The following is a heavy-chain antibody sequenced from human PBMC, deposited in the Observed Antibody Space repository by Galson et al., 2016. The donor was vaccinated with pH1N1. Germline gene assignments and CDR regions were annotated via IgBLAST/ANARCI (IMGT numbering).Heavy chain of an antibody. CDR3: ATSSPHITGTTGFFGLDV. Sequence: SVKVSCKASGYTLSRYYMHWLRQAPGQGLEWMGWISPDSGGTVYAQKFQDWVTMTWDTSISTTYMEVTRLTSDDTAVYFCATSSPHITGTTGFFGLDVWGQGTTVTVSS. J-gene: IGHJ6*02. V-gene: IGHV1-2*04. D-gene: IGHD1-7*01. CDR1: GYTLSRYY. CDR2: ISPDSGGT.